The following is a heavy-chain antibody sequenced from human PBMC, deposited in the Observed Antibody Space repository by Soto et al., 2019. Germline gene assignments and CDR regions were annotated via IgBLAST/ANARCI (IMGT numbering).Heavy chain of an antibody. V-gene: IGHV1-58*01. J-gene: IGHJ3*02. Sequence: SVKVSCKASGFTFTSSAVQWVRQARGQRLEWIGWIVVGSGNTNYAQKFQERVTITRDMSTSTAYMELSSLRSEDTAVYYCAAVFMVRGVIIIHDAFDIWGQGTMVTVS. D-gene: IGHD3-10*01. CDR2: IVVGSGNT. CDR3: AAVFMVRGVIIIHDAFDI. CDR1: GFTFTSSA.